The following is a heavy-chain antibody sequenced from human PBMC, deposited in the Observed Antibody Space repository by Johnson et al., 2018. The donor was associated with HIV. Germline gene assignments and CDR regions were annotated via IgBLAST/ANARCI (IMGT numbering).Heavy chain of an antibody. CDR1: GFTFSTYG. Sequence: QVQLVESGGGVVQPGGSLRLSCAASGFTFSTYGIHWVRQAPGKGLEWVSFIRYDGSDKHYADSVKGRFTISRDNAKNSLYLQMNSLRAEDTAVYYCARDWGGYCSGGSCYGDAFDIWGQGTRVTVSS. D-gene: IGHD2-15*01. J-gene: IGHJ3*02. CDR2: IRYDGSDK. V-gene: IGHV3-30*02. CDR3: ARDWGGYCSGGSCYGDAFDI.